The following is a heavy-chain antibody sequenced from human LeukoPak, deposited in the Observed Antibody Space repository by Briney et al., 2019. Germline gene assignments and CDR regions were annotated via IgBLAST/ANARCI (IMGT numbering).Heavy chain of an antibody. CDR2: IFYTGSA. Sequence: SETLSLTCTVSGGSISGSSYYWAWVRQPPGKGLEWIGNIFYTGSAYYNPSLKSRVTISVDTSKNQFSLRLTSVSAADTAVFYCARHAVGPKDNWFDPWGQGTLVTVS. CDR3: ARHAVGPKDNWFDP. D-gene: IGHD1-26*01. CDR1: GGSISGSSYY. V-gene: IGHV4-39*01. J-gene: IGHJ5*02.